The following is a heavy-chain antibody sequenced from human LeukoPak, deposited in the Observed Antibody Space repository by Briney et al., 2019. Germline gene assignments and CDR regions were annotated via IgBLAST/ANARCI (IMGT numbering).Heavy chain of an antibody. J-gene: IGHJ3*02. V-gene: IGHV1-2*06. CDR3: ARLDRGSSSSLDAFDI. D-gene: IGHD6-13*01. CDR2: INPNSGVT. CDR1: GYTFSGYF. Sequence: ASVKVFCKASGYTFSGYFIHWVRQAAGQGLEWMGRINPNSGVTEYAQNLQGRVAMSRDTSINTASMELNWLTSDDTAVYYCARLDRGSSSSLDAFDIWGQGTMVTVSS.